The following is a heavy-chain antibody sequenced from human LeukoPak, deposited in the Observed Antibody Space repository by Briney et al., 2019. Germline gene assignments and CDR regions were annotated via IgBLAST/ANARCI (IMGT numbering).Heavy chain of an antibody. CDR2: IYYSGST. V-gene: IGHV4-39*07. Sequence: SETLSLTCTVSGGSLSDSTYYWAWIRQPPGKGLEWIGSIYYSGSTNYNPSLKSRVTISVDTSKNQFSLKLSSVTAADTAVYYCARGLVVTTKEAFDIWGQGTMVTVSS. D-gene: IGHD2-21*02. CDR1: GGSLSDSTYY. CDR3: ARGLVVTTKEAFDI. J-gene: IGHJ3*02.